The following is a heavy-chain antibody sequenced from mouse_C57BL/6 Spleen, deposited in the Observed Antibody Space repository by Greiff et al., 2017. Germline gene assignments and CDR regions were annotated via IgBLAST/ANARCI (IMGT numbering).Heavy chain of an antibody. V-gene: IGHV1-42*01. CDR2: INPSTGGT. J-gene: IGHJ1*03. CDR3: ARTITTVVATKDYWYFDV. Sequence: EVQLQQSGPELVKPGASVKISCKASGYSFTGYYMNWVKQSPEKSLEWIGEINPSTGGTTYNQKFKAKATLTVDKSSSTAYMQLKSLTSEDSAVYYCARTITTVVATKDYWYFDVWGTGTTVTVSS. CDR1: GYSFTGYY. D-gene: IGHD1-1*01.